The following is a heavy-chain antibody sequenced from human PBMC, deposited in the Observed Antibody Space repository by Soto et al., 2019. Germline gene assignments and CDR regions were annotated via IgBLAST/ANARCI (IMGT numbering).Heavy chain of an antibody. CDR1: GGSISSGGYY. V-gene: IGHV4-31*03. CDR2: IYYSGST. J-gene: IGHJ3*02. D-gene: IGHD3-22*01. Sequence: SETLSLTCTVSGGSISSGGYYWSWIRQHPGKGLEWIGYIYYSGSTYYNPSLKSRVTISVDTSKNQFSLKLSSVTAADTAVYYCARTTMIVVVITTGAFDIWGEGTMVTV. CDR3: ARTTMIVVVITTGAFDI.